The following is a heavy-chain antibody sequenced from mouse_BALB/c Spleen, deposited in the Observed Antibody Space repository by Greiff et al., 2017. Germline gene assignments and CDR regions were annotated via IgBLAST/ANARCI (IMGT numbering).Heavy chain of an antibody. CDR1: GFTINDYY. CDR2: IDPANGDT. J-gene: IGHJ2*01. D-gene: IGHD4-1*01. V-gene: IGHV14-4*02. Sequence: VQLQQSGAELVRSGASVKLSCTASGFTINDYYMHWVKQRPEQGLEWIGWIDPANGDTEYAPKFQGKATMTADTSSNTAYLQLSSLTSEDTAVYYCNARYGTLDYWGQGTTLTVSS. CDR3: NARYGTLDY.